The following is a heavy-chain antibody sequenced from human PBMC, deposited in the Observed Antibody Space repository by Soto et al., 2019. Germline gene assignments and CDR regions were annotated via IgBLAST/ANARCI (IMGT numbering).Heavy chain of an antibody. Sequence: EVQLVESGGGLVQPGGSLRLSCAASGFTLSGRSMHWVRQAPGKGLVWVSGIDNDGTDSTYADSVKGRFTSSRDKAKNMLYLKMNSLRVEDTAVYSCARGWFGQDVWGKGTTVTVSS. CDR1: GFTLSGRS. V-gene: IGHV3-74*01. J-gene: IGHJ6*04. D-gene: IGHD3-10*01. CDR3: ARGWFGQDV. CDR2: IDNDGTDS.